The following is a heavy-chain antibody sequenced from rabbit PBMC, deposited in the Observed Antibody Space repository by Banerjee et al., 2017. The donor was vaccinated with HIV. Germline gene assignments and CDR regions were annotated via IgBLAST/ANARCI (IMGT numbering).Heavy chain of an antibody. Sequence: QEQLEESGGDLVKPGASLTLTCTASGFSFSGSYWTCLVRQAPGKGLEWIACINTSSGNTVYASWAKGRFTISKTSSTTVTLQMTSLTAADTATYFCARDLIAGNTRYMALWGPGTLVTVS. J-gene: IGHJ4*01. CDR1: GFSFSGSYW. CDR2: INTSSGNT. CDR3: ARDLIAGNTRYMAL. D-gene: IGHD4-2*01. V-gene: IGHV1S45*01.